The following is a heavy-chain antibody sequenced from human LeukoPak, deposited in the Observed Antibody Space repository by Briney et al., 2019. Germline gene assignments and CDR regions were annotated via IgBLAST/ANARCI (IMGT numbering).Heavy chain of an antibody. CDR2: IIPIFGTA. V-gene: IGHV1-69*05. CDR3: ASAPRGSYNWFDP. CDR1: GGTFSSYA. Sequence: PSVKVSCKASGGTFSSYAISWVRQAPGQGLEWMGRIIPIFGTANYAQKFQGRVTITTDESTSTAYMELSSLRSEDTAVYYCASAPRGSYNWFDPWGQGTLVTVSS. J-gene: IGHJ5*02.